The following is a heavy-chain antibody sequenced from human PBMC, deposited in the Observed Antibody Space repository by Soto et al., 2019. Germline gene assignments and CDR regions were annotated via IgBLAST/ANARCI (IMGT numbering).Heavy chain of an antibody. CDR1: GFTFSAYG. CDR3: ARDGLRQYAFDI. Sequence: PGGSLRLSCAASGFTFSAYGIHWVRQAPGKGLEYVSAISSNGGSTYYANSVKGRFTISRDNSKNTLYLQMGSLRAEDMAVYYCARDGLRQYAFDIWGQGTMVTVSS. J-gene: IGHJ3*02. V-gene: IGHV3-64*01. D-gene: IGHD4-17*01. CDR2: ISSNGGST.